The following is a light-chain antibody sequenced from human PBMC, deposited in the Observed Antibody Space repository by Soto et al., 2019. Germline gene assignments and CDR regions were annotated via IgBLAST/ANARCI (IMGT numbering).Light chain of an antibody. CDR1: TNNVGAYDY. V-gene: IGLV2-14*03. CDR3: TSYTTGDTLA. Sequence: QSVLTQPASVSGSPGQSITISCTGTTNNVGAYDYVSWYQHHPGTAPRLMIFDVSDRPSGVSNRFSGSKSGNTASLTIAGLQAEDEAAYCCTSYTTGDTLAFGGGTQLTVL. J-gene: IGLJ2*01. CDR2: DVS.